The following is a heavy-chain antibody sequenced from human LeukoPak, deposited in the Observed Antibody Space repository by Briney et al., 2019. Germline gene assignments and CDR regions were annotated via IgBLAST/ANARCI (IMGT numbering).Heavy chain of an antibody. CDR3: ARVRWQWLVRVSYYFDY. D-gene: IGHD6-19*01. CDR1: GGSFSSGGYY. Sequence: PSGTLCLTCTVSGGSFSSGGYYWSCIRQPPGKGREGIGYIYPSVSTYYNPSINSRATISVDTSTNQFSLKLSSVTAAATAVYYCARVRWQWLVRVSYYFDYWGQGTLVTVSS. J-gene: IGHJ4*02. V-gene: IGHV4-30-2*01. CDR2: IYPSVST.